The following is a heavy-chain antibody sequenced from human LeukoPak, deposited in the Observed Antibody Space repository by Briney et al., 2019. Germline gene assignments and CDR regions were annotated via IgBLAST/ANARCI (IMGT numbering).Heavy chain of an antibody. CDR1: GFTVSSNY. D-gene: IGHD3-22*01. V-gene: IGHV3-53*01. J-gene: IGHJ4*02. CDR3: ASSSDSSGSPYFDY. Sequence: GGSLRLSCAASGFTVSSNYMSLVRQAPGKGLEWVSVIYSGGSADYSDSVKGRFTLSRDNSKNTLYLQMNSLRAEDTAVYYCASSSDSSGSPYFDYWGQGTLVTVSS. CDR2: IYSGGSA.